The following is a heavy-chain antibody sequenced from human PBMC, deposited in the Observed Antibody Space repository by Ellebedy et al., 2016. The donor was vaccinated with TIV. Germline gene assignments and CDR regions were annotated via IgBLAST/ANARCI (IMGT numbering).Heavy chain of an antibody. CDR1: GGSISREY. J-gene: IGHJ6*02. CDR2: IYYSGRT. V-gene: IGHV4-59*01. Sequence: SETLSLXCTVSGGSISREYWSWIRQPPGKGLEWIGDIYYSGRTNYNPSLKSRVTISGVTSKNQFSLKLSSVTAADTAVYYCARDRMYYYDSSGSYSYYGMDVWGQGTTVTVSS. CDR3: ARDRMYYYDSSGSYSYYGMDV. D-gene: IGHD3-22*01.